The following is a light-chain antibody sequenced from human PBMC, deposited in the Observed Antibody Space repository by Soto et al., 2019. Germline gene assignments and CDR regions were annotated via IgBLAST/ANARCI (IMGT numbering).Light chain of an antibody. V-gene: IGKV1-9*01. J-gene: IGKJ3*01. Sequence: DIQFTQSPSFLSASVGDRVTITCRASQGISNYLAWYQQKPGKAPQLLIYAASTLQSGVPSRFSGSGSGTEFSLTISSLQPEDFATYCCQQLNSSPFTFGPGTKVDIK. CDR1: QGISNY. CDR2: AAS. CDR3: QQLNSSPFT.